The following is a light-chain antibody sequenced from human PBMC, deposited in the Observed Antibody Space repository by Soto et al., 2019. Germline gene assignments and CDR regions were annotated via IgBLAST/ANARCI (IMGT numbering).Light chain of an antibody. CDR3: QQYKNWPPLT. V-gene: IGKV3-15*01. J-gene: IGKJ4*01. CDR2: GAF. Sequence: EIGMTQSPAPLSVSPGERVTLSCRASQSVSSNLAWYQQKHGQAPRRLIYGAFTRATGIPARFSGSESGTEFTLTISSLQSEDFAVYYCQQYKNWPPLTFGGGTKVEIK. CDR1: QSVSSN.